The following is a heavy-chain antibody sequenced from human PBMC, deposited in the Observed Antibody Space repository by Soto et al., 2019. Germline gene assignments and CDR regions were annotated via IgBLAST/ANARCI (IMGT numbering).Heavy chain of an antibody. CDR2: ISSSSSYT. J-gene: IGHJ4*02. CDR1: GFTFSDYY. V-gene: IGHV3-11*05. Sequence: QVQLVESGGGLVKPGGSLRLSCAASGFTFSDYYMSWIRQAPGKGLEGVSYISSSSSYTNYADSVKGRFTISRDNAKNSLYLQMNSMRAADTAVYYCARDHHRYSGYDYVDYWGQGTLVNVSS. D-gene: IGHD5-12*01. CDR3: ARDHHRYSGYDYVDY.